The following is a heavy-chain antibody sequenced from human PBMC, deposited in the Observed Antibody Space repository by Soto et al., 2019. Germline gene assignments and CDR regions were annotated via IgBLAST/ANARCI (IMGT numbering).Heavy chain of an antibody. V-gene: IGHV3-23*01. D-gene: IGHD3-3*01. CDR3: AKARTSGRYPYLFDY. CDR2: ISGSGGST. Sequence: EVQLLESGGGLVQPGGSLRLSCAASGFTFSSYAMSWVRQAPGKGLEWVSAISGSGGSTYYADSVKGRFTISRDNSKNTLYLQMNSLRAEDTAVYYRAKARTSGRYPYLFDYWGQGTLVTVSS. CDR1: GFTFSSYA. J-gene: IGHJ4*02.